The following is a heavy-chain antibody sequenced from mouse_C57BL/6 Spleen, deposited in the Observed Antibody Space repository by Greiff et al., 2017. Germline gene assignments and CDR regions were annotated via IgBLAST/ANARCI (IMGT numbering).Heavy chain of an antibody. J-gene: IGHJ2*01. D-gene: IGHD1-1*01. Sequence: QVQLQQPGAELVMPGASVKLSCKASGYTFTSYWMHWVKQRPGQGLEWIGEIDPSDSSTNYNQKFKGKSTLTVDKSSSTAYMQLSSLTAEDSAVYYCARSYYGSSYDYWGQGTTLTVSS. CDR1: GYTFTSYW. CDR2: IDPSDSST. CDR3: ARSYYGSSYDY. V-gene: IGHV1-69*01.